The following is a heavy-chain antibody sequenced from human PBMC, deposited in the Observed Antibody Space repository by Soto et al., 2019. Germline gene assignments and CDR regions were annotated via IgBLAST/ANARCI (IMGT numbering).Heavy chain of an antibody. CDR2: INSGGTTI. Sequence: EVQLVESGGGLVQPGGSLRLSCAASGFTFRSYEMNWVRQAPMKGLEWLSFINSGGTTIYYADSVRGRFTISRDNAKNSLSLQMNSLLDEDTAVFYCGRSDGDSGNSIDDWGQGTLVTGSS. CDR3: GRSDGDSGNSIDD. J-gene: IGHJ4*02. D-gene: IGHD5-12*01. V-gene: IGHV3-48*03. CDR1: GFTFRSYE.